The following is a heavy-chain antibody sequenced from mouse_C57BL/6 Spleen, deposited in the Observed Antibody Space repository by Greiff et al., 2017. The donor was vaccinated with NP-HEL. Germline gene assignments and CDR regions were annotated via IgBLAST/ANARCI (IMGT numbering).Heavy chain of an antibody. Sequence: VQLQQPGAELVMPGASVKLSCKASGYTFTSSWMHWVKQRPGQGLEWIGEIDPADSYNNYNQKFKGKSTLTVDKSSSSVYMQLSSLTSESSAVYYCARRDGYYSFAYWGQGTLVTVSA. D-gene: IGHD2-3*01. J-gene: IGHJ3*01. V-gene: IGHV1-69*01. CDR3: ARRDGYYSFAY. CDR2: IDPADSYN. CDR1: GYTFTSSW.